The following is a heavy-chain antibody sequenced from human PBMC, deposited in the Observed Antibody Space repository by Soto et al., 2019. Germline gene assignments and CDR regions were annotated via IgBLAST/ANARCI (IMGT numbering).Heavy chain of an antibody. CDR3: ARAPTSRLDY. CDR2: ISYDATNN. J-gene: IGHJ4*02. V-gene: IGHV3-30-3*01. Sequence: QVQMVESGGGVVHPGRSLRLSCAASGFTFSTFAMHWVRQAPGKGLEWVAVISYDATNNFYADSVKGRFTISRDNSENTLYQQMTSLRSEDTAVYYCARAPTSRLDYWGQGTLASVSS. CDR1: GFTFSTFA.